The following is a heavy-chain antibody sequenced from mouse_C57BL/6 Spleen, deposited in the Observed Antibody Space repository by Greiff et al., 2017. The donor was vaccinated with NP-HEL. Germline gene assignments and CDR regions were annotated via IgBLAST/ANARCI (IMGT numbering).Heavy chain of an antibody. CDR1: GYTFTSYW. V-gene: IGHV1-64*01. CDR3: ARESYDYDGRAFDY. D-gene: IGHD2-4*01. J-gene: IGHJ2*01. Sequence: QVQLQQPGAELVKPGASVKLSCKASGYTFTSYWMHWVKQRPGQGLEWIGMIHPNSGSTNYNEKFKSKATLTADKSSSTAYMQLSSLTSEDSAVYYCARESYDYDGRAFDYWGQGTTLTVSS. CDR2: IHPNSGST.